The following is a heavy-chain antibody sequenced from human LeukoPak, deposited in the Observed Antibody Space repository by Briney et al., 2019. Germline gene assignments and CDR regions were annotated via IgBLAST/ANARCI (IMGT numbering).Heavy chain of an antibody. D-gene: IGHD2-2*02. Sequence: GGSLRLSCAASGFTFSSYSMNWVRQAPGKGLEWVSSISSSNSYIYYADSVKGRFTISRDNAKNSLYLQMNSLRAEDTAVYYCASSGARYCSSTSCYTAKVRNHYYYYGMDVWGQGTTVTVSS. CDR3: ASSGARYCSSTSCYTAKVRNHYYYYGMDV. CDR2: ISSSNSYI. V-gene: IGHV3-21*01. CDR1: GFTFSSYS. J-gene: IGHJ6*02.